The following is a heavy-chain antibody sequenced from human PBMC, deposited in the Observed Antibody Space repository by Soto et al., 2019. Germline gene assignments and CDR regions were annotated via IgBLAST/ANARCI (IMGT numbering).Heavy chain of an antibody. CDR3: ARYDNSGSHGVDI. J-gene: IGHJ3*02. D-gene: IGHD3-22*01. Sequence: QVQLQESGPGLVKPSQTLSLTCTVSGGSISSGGYYWSWIRQHPGKGLEWIGYIYYSGSTYYNPSAKSGVTISVDTSKNQFSPKLSSLNAADTAVYYCARYDNSGSHGVDIWGQGTMVTVSS. V-gene: IGHV4-31*03. CDR2: IYYSGST. CDR1: GGSISSGGYY.